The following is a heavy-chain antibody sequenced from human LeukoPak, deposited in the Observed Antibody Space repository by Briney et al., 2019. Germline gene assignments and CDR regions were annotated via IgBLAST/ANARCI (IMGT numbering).Heavy chain of an antibody. D-gene: IGHD6-19*01. CDR1: GYTFTSYG. CDR2: ISAYNGNT. J-gene: IGHJ4*02. CDR3: ARLAGSGWYDGATTFDY. V-gene: IGHV1-18*01. Sequence: GASVKVSCKASGYTFTSYGISWVRQAPGQGLEWMGWISAYNGNTNYAQKLQGRVTMTTDTSTSTAYMELRSLRSDDTAVCYCARLAGSGWYDGATTFDYWGQGTLVTVSS.